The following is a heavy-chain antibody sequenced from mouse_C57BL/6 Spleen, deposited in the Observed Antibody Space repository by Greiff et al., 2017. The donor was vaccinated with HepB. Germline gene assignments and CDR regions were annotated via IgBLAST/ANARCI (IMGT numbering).Heavy chain of an antibody. J-gene: IGHJ3*01. V-gene: IGHV1-64*01. CDR1: GYTFTSYW. Sequence: VQLQQPGAELVKPGASVKLSCKASGYTFTSYWMHWVKQRPGQGLEWIGMIHPNSGSTNYNEKFKSKATLTVDKASSTAYMQLSSLTSEDSAVYYCARERNWEGFAYWGQGTLVTVSA. CDR3: ARERNWEGFAY. D-gene: IGHD4-1*01. CDR2: IHPNSGST.